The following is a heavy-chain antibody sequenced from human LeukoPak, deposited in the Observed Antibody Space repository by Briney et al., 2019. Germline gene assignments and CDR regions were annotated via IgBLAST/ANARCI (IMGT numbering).Heavy chain of an antibody. CDR1: GFTFSSYA. V-gene: IGHV3-30*02. Sequence: GGSLRLSCAASGFTFSSYAMSWVRQAPGKGLEWVAFIQYDGSNKYYADSVKGRFTISRDNSKKTLHLQMNSLRAEDTAVYYCAKDMRAYGYCSSTSCYMHHWGQGTLVTVSS. CDR3: AKDMRAYGYCSSTSCYMHH. CDR2: IQYDGSNK. J-gene: IGHJ5*02. D-gene: IGHD2-2*02.